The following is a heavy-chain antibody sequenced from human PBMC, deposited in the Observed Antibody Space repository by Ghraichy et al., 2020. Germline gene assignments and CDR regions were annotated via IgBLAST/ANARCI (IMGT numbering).Heavy chain of an antibody. D-gene: IGHD2-15*01. CDR1: GFSISKYW. Sequence: GGSLRLSCMASGFSISKYWMHWVRQAPGKGLVWVSRINSDGSSTTYADSVKGRFTISRDNTKNTVFLQMNTVRADDTAVYYCARGVTLAAISPFQYWGQGALVTVSS. CDR3: ARGVTLAAISPFQY. V-gene: IGHV3-74*01. J-gene: IGHJ1*01. CDR2: INSDGSST.